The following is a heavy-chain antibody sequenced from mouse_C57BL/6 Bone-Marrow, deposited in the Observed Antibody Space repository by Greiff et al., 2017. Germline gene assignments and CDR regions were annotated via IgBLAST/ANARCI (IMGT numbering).Heavy chain of an antibody. V-gene: IGHV5-9-1*02. CDR1: GFTFSSYA. CDR3: TRESGNYVFAY. Sequence: EVKLVESGEGLVKPGGSLKLSCAASGFTFSSYAMSWVRQTPEKRLEWVAYISSGGDYIYYADPVKGRFTISRDNARNTLYLQMSSLKSEDTAMYYCTRESGNYVFAYWGQGTLVTVSA. J-gene: IGHJ3*01. D-gene: IGHD2-1*01. CDR2: ISSGGDYI.